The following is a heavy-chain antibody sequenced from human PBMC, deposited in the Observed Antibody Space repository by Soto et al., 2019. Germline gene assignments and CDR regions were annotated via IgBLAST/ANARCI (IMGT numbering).Heavy chain of an antibody. D-gene: IGHD5-12*01. V-gene: IGHV3-30-3*01. CDR2: ISYDGSNK. CDR1: GFTFSSYA. J-gene: IGHJ4*02. Sequence: GGSLRLSCAASGFTFSSYAMHWVRQAPGKGLEWVAVISYDGSNKYYADSVKGRFTISRDNSKNTLYLQMNSLRAEDTAVYYCARENSGYDLGSFDYWGQGTLVTVSS. CDR3: ARENSGYDLGSFDY.